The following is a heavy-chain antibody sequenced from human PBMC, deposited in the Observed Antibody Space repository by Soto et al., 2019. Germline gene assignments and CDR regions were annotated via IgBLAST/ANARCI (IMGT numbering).Heavy chain of an antibody. CDR3: ARRGTANAYYYGMDV. V-gene: IGHV5-51*01. CDR1: GYSFTSYW. Sequence: EVQLVQSGAEVKKPGESLKISDKGSGYSFTSYWIGWVRQMPGKGLEWMGIIYPGDSDTRYSPSFQGQVTISADKSISTAYLQWSSLKAPDTAMYYCARRGTANAYYYGMDVWGQGTTVTVSS. J-gene: IGHJ6*02. D-gene: IGHD5-18*01. CDR2: IYPGDSDT.